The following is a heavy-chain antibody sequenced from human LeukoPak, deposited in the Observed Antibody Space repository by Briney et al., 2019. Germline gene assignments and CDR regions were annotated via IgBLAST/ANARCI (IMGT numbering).Heavy chain of an antibody. Sequence: SGTLSLTCAVSGGSISSSNWWSWVRQPPGKGLEWIGEIYHSGSTNYNPSLKSRVTISVDKSKNQFSLKLSSVTAADTAVYYCARDRYYYYYGMDVWGQGTTVTVSS. CDR3: ARDRYYYYYGMDV. CDR1: GGSISSSNW. V-gene: IGHV4-4*02. CDR2: IYHSGST. J-gene: IGHJ6*02.